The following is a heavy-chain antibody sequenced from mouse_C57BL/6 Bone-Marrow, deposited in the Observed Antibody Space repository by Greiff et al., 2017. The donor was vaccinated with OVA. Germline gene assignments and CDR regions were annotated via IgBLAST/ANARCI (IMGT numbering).Heavy chain of an antibody. V-gene: IGHV1-64*01. Sequence: QVQLKQPGAELVKPGASVKLSCKASGYTFTSYWMHWVKQRPGQGLEWIGMIHPNSGSTNYNEKFKSKATLTVAQSSITAYMQLHSLTSEDSAVYYCARRDYGIYAWFAYWGQGTLVTVSA. D-gene: IGHD2-1*01. CDR2: IHPNSGST. CDR1: GYTFTSYW. CDR3: ARRDYGIYAWFAY. J-gene: IGHJ3*01.